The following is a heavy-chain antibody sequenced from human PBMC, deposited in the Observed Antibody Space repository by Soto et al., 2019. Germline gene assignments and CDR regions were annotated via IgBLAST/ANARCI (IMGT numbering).Heavy chain of an antibody. CDR1: GFTFSSYA. CDR3: AKDHGIAAAEWSWFDP. V-gene: IGHV3-23*01. Sequence: PGGSLRLSCAASGFTFSSYAMSWVRQAPGKGLEWVSGISDSGGRTYHADSVKGRFTISRDNSKNTLYLQMNNLRAEDTAVYYCAKDHGIAAAEWSWFDPWGQGTLVTVSS. D-gene: IGHD6-13*01. CDR2: ISDSGGRT. J-gene: IGHJ5*02.